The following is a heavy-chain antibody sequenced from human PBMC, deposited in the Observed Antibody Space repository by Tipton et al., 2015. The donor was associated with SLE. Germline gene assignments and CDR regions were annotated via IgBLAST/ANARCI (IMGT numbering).Heavy chain of an antibody. CDR1: GGSISSYY. CDR3: AREEYSSGWTEVHWFDP. V-gene: IGHV4-59*01. CDR2: IYYSGST. Sequence: TLSLTCTVSGGSISSYYWSWIRQPPGKGLEWIGYIYYSGSTNYNPSLKSRVTISVDTSKNQFSLKLSSVTAGGTAVYYCAREEYSSGWTEVHWFDPWGQGTLVTVSS. J-gene: IGHJ5*02. D-gene: IGHD6-19*01.